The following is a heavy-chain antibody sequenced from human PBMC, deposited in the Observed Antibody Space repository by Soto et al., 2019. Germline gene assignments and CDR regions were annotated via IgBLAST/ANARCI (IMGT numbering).Heavy chain of an antibody. CDR1: GFTVGAYT. V-gene: IGHV3-30-3*01. CDR3: TRWEQPLFDY. Sequence: QVQLEESGGGVVQPGRSLRLSCAASGFTVGAYTMHWVRQAPGKGLEWVAVISSDGNHKYYTDSVKGRFTISRDTSTNTLSLQMNSLRPEDTAVYYCTRWEQPLFDYWGQGTLVTVSS. D-gene: IGHD1-26*01. CDR2: ISSDGNHK. J-gene: IGHJ4*02.